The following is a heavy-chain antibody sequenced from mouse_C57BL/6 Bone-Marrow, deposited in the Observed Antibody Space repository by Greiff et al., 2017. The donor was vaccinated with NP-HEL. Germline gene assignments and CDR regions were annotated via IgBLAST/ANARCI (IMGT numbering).Heavy chain of an antibody. CDR3: ARRGYYYYYGSDWYFDV. CDR1: GYTFTSYG. Sequence: EVQLKESGAELVRPGSSVKMSCKTSGYTFTSYGINWVKQRPGQGLEWIGYIYIGNGYTEYNEKFKGKATLTSDTSSSTAYMQLSSLTSEDSAIYFCARRGYYYYYGSDWYFDVWGTGTTVTVSS. CDR2: IYIGNGYT. D-gene: IGHD1-1*01. V-gene: IGHV1-58*01. J-gene: IGHJ1*03.